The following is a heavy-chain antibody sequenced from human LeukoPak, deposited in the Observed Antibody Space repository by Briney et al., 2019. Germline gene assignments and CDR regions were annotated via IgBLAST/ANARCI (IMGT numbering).Heavy chain of an antibody. CDR3: ARDTVYYYYYMDV. Sequence: SDTLSLTCTVSGGSMSSYYWSWTRQPGGRGLEWIGRIYTSGSTNYNPSLKSRVTMSVDTYKNQFSLKLSSVTAADTAVYYCARDTVYYYYYMDVWDKGPTVTVSS. CDR2: IYTSGST. J-gene: IGHJ6*03. CDR1: GGSMSSYY. D-gene: IGHD4-11*01. V-gene: IGHV4-4*07.